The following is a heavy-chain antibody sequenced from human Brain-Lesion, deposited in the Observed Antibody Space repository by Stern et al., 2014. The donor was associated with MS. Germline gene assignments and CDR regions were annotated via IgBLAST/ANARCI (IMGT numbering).Heavy chain of an antibody. J-gene: IGHJ6*02. Sequence: VQLEESGGEVKKPGASVKVSCKTSGYIFTGYYIHWVRQAPGQGLEWMAWINPNTGGTKYAQKFQGRVTMSRDTSISTAYVELNSLTSDDTAVYYCARDQRGITIFGVVTDYYYLGMDVWGQGTTVTVSS. CDR3: ARDQRGITIFGVVTDYYYLGMDV. D-gene: IGHD3-3*01. CDR2: INPNTGGT. V-gene: IGHV1-2*02. CDR1: GYIFTGYY.